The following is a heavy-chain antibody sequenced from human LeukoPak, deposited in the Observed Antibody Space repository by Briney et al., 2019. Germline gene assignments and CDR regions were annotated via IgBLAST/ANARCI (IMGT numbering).Heavy chain of an antibody. Sequence: ASETLSLTCTVSGGSISSSSYYWGCMPQPPGKEREWVGSIYYSGSTYYSPSLRSRVTISVDTTKNQFFLKLTSVTDADTAAYYCARRRLGWYSVDYWGQGTLGSVSS. V-gene: IGHV4-39*01. J-gene: IGHJ4*02. CDR2: IYYSGST. CDR1: GGSISSSSYY. CDR3: ARRRLGWYSVDY. D-gene: IGHD6-19*01.